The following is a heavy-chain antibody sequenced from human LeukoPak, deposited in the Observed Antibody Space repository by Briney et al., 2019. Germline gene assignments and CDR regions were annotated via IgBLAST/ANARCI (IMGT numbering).Heavy chain of an antibody. CDR3: ASLARRYYDSSGYYFGY. Sequence: SETLSLTCTVSGGSISSGGYYWSWIRQPPGKGLEWIGYIYYSGSTYYNPSLKSRVTISVDTSKNQFSLKLSSVTAADTAVYYCASLARRYYDSSGYYFGYWGQGTLVTVSS. J-gene: IGHJ4*02. CDR2: IYYSGST. CDR1: GGSISSGGYY. D-gene: IGHD3-22*01. V-gene: IGHV4-30-4*08.